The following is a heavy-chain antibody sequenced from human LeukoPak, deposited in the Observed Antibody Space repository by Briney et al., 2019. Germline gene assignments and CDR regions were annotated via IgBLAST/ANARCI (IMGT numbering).Heavy chain of an antibody. CDR3: ARDPYSGNYGNYYYYYMDV. D-gene: IGHD1-26*01. V-gene: IGHV3-11*06. Sequence: GGSLRLSCAASGFTFSDYYMSWIRQAPGKGLEWVSSISRSSSHIYYADSVKGRFTISRDNAKNSLYLQMNSLGPEDTAVYYCARDPYSGNYGNYYYYYMDVWGKGTTVTISS. J-gene: IGHJ6*03. CDR1: GFTFSDYY. CDR2: ISRSSSHI.